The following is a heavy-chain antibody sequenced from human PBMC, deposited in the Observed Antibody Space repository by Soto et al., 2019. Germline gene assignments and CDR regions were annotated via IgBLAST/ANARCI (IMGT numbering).Heavy chain of an antibody. D-gene: IGHD3-10*01. V-gene: IGHV4-30-4*02. CDR2: ISYSGTT. J-gene: IGHJ4*02. Sequence: SETLSLTCTVSGGSISSGNYYWSWIRQPPGKGLEWIGFISYSGTTHYSPSLRSRVSISVDTSKNQFYLNLTSVTAADTAVYYCATRFYSSGVLFDYWGPGTQVTVSS. CDR1: GGSISSGNYY. CDR3: ATRFYSSGVLFDY.